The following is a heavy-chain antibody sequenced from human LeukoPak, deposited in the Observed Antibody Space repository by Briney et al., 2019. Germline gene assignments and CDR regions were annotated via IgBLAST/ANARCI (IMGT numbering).Heavy chain of an antibody. D-gene: IGHD4-11*01. V-gene: IGHV3-21*01. CDR3: ARDRGNYPDYYYYYMDV. CDR1: GFTFSSYS. Sequence: GGSLRLSCAASGFTFSSYSMNWVRQAPGKGLEWVSSISSSSSYIYYADSVKGRFTISRDNAKNSLYLQMNSLRADDTAVYYCARDRGNYPDYYYYYMDVWGKGTTVTVSS. CDR2: ISSSSSYI. J-gene: IGHJ6*03.